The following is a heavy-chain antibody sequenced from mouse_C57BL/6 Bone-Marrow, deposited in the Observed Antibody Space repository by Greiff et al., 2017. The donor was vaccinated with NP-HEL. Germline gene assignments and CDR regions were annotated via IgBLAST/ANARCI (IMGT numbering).Heavy chain of an antibody. V-gene: IGHV7-3*01. J-gene: IGHJ4*01. D-gene: IGHD2-4*01. CDR2: IRNKANGYTT. CDR1: GFTFTDYY. Sequence: EVMLVESGGGLVQPGGSLSLSCAASGFTFTDYYMNWVRQPPGKALEWLGFIRNKANGYTTEYSASVKGRFTISRDNSQSILYLQMTALRAEDSATYFCARSIYYDYADDPFYAMDYWGQGTSVTVSS. CDR3: ARSIYYDYADDPFYAMDY.